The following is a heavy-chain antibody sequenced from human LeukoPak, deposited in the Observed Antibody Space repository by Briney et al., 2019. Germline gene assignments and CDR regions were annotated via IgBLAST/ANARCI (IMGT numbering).Heavy chain of an antibody. J-gene: IGHJ4*02. CDR1: GFTFSRYS. V-gene: IGHV3-7*05. CDR2: IKHDGSEK. D-gene: IGHD1-1*01. CDR3: VRDESTSGTAYRFDS. Sequence: GGSLRLSCAASGFTFSRYSMSWVRQPPGKGLEWLAIIKHDGSEKLYVDSVEDRFTISRDNAKNSLFLQMNSLRGDDTAVYYCVRDESTSGTAYRFDSWGQGTLVTVSS.